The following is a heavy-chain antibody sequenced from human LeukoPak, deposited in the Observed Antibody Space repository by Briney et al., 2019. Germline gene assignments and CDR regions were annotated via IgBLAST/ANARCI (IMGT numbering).Heavy chain of an antibody. Sequence: PGGSLRLSCAASGFTFSTYWMSWVRQAPGKGLEWVAKIKEDGSEKYYGDSVKGRFTISRDNAKNSLYLQMNSLRAEDTAVYYCARDSSGYQWGQGTLVTVSS. CDR1: GFTFSTYW. CDR3: ARDSSGYQ. CDR2: IKEDGSEK. V-gene: IGHV3-7*01. J-gene: IGHJ4*02. D-gene: IGHD3-22*01.